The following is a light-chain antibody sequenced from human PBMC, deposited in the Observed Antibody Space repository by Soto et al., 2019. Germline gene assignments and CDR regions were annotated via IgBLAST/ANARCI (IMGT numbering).Light chain of an antibody. CDR2: DVS. Sequence: QSVLTPPASVSGSPGQTITISCTGNSSDVGGYNYVSWYQQQPGKAPKFMIYDVSNRPSGVSNRFSGSKSGNTASLTISGLQAEDEADYYCCSYTTSNTRQIVFGTGTKVTVL. V-gene: IGLV2-14*01. CDR1: SSDVGGYNY. CDR3: CSYTTSNTRQIV. J-gene: IGLJ1*01.